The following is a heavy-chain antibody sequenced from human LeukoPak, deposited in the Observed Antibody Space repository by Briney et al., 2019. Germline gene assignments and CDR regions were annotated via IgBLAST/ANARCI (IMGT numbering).Heavy chain of an antibody. D-gene: IGHD3-9*01. J-gene: IGHJ5*02. CDR3: ARGGPYYDILTGYDNNWFDP. CDR2: IIPIFGTA. Sequence: SVKVSCKASGGTFSSYAISWVRQAPGQGLEWMGGIIPIFGTANYAQKFQGRVTFTADESTSTAYMELSSLRSEDTAVYYCARGGPYYDILTGYDNNWFDPWGQGTLVTVSS. CDR1: GGTFSSYA. V-gene: IGHV1-69*13.